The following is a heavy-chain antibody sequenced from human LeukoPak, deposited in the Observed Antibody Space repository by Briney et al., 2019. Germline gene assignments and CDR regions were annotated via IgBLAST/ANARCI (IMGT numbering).Heavy chain of an antibody. J-gene: IGHJ4*02. D-gene: IGHD3-10*01. Sequence: GASVKVSCKASGYTFTSYYMHWVRQAPGQGLEWMGRINPNSGGTNYAQKFQGRVTMTRDTSISTAYMELSRLRSDDTAVYYCARGYYGSGSYYVLDYWGQGTLVTVSS. CDR3: ARGYYGSGSYYVLDY. V-gene: IGHV1-2*06. CDR2: INPNSGGT. CDR1: GYTFTSYY.